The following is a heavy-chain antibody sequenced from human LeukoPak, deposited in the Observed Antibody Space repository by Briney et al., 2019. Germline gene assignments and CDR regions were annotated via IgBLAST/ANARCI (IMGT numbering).Heavy chain of an antibody. D-gene: IGHD3-3*01. V-gene: IGHV1-18*01. CDR2: ISAYNGNT. CDR3: AAPILHHTYFFDY. Sequence: ASVKVSCKASGYTFTSYGISWVRQAPGQGLEWMGWISAYNGNTNYAQKFQGRVTITRDTSINTAYMELSSLRSDDTAVYYCAAPILHHTYFFDYWGQGTQVTVSS. CDR1: GYTFTSYG. J-gene: IGHJ4*02.